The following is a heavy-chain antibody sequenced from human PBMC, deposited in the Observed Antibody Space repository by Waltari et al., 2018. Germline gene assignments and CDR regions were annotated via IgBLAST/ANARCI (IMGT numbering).Heavy chain of an antibody. Sequence: QVQLQESGPGLVKPSETLSLTCTVSGGSISSYYWSWIRQPPGKGLEWIGYIYYSGSTNDNPSLKSRVTISVDTSKNQLSLKLSSVTAADTAVYYCARGNWRNYYYYYGMDVWGQGTTVTVSS. V-gene: IGHV4-59*01. CDR2: IYYSGST. J-gene: IGHJ6*02. CDR1: GGSISSYY. CDR3: ARGNWRNYYYYYGMDV.